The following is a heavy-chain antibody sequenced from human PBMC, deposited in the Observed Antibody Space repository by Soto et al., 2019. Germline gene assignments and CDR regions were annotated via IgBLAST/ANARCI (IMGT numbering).Heavy chain of an antibody. CDR3: ARRSSSSLGSLFDP. CDR1: GGSISSSTYY. J-gene: IGHJ5*02. Sequence: PSATLSITCTVSGGSISSSTYYRDWIRQPPGKGLEWIGAMYYTGNKNYNPSLESRVTMSVDTSKNQFSLKLSSVTPTDTAVYYCARRSSSSLGSLFDPWGRGILVTVSS. CDR2: MYYTGNK. V-gene: IGHV4-39*01. D-gene: IGHD6-6*01.